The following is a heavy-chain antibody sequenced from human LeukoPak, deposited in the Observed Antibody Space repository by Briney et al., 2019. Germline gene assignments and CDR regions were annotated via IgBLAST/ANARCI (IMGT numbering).Heavy chain of an antibody. J-gene: IGHJ4*02. CDR3: ATDSSGFMPLPPDY. CDR1: GGSFSGYY. Sequence: SETLSLTCAVYGGSFSGYYWSWIRQPPGKGLEWIGYIYYSGSTNYNPSLKSRVTISVDTSKNQFSLKLSSVTAADTAVYYCATDSSGFMPLPPDYWVQGTLVTVSS. V-gene: IGHV4-59*01. CDR2: IYYSGST. D-gene: IGHD3-22*01.